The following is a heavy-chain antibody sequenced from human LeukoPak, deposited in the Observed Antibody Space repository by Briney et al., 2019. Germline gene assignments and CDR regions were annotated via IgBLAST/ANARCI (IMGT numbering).Heavy chain of an antibody. J-gene: IGHJ4*02. D-gene: IGHD6-13*01. Sequence: VASVKVSCKASGGTFSKYAINWVRQAPGKALEWMGGIIPALGSSNYAQKFQGRVTLTTDTSTNTAYMEMSSLRSEDTAVYYCARVGPLGGSSWYAGILGYSDFWGQGTLVTVSS. CDR2: IIPALGSS. V-gene: IGHV1-69*10. CDR3: ARVGPLGGSSWYAGILGYSDF. CDR1: GGTFSKYA.